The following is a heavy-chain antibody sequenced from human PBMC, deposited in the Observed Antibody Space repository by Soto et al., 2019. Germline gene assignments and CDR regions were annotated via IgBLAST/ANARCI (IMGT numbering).Heavy chain of an antibody. CDR2: ISAYNGDT. CDR3: ARNHWKPAYLEGFDF. J-gene: IGHJ4*02. D-gene: IGHD1-1*01. Sequence: ASVKVSCKTSGYTFTSHGISWVRWAPGRGLEWMGWISAYNGDTKYAQRVQDRVSMTTDTSTATAYIELRSLRFDDTAIYFCARNHWKPAYLEGFDFWGQGTPVTVSS. CDR1: GYTFTSHG. V-gene: IGHV1-18*04.